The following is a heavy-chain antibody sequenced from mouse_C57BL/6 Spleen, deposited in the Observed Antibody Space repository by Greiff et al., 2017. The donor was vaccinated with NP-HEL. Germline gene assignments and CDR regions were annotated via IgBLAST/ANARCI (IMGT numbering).Heavy chain of an antibody. D-gene: IGHD3-2*02. Sequence: VQVVESGPELVKPGASVKLSCKASGYTFTSYDINWVKQRPGQGLEWIGWIYPRDGSTKYNEKFKGKATLTVDTSSSTAYMELHSLTSEDSAVYFCARTLDSSGSAWFAYWGQGTLVTVSA. V-gene: IGHV1-85*01. J-gene: IGHJ3*01. CDR1: GYTFTSYD. CDR2: IYPRDGST. CDR3: ARTLDSSGSAWFAY.